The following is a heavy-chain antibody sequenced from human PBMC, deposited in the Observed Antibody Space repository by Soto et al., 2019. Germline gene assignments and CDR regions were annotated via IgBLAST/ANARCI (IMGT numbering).Heavy chain of an antibody. CDR1: GYSFTSYW. J-gene: IGHJ6*02. D-gene: IGHD3-3*01. CDR3: ARLPLRHDFWSIYYYYYGMDV. V-gene: IGHV5-51*01. Sequence: PGESLKISCKGSGYSFTSYWIGWVRQMPGKGLEWMGIIYPGDSDTRYSPSFQGQVTISADKSISTAYLQWSSLKASDTAMYYCARLPLRHDFWSIYYYYYGMDVWGQGTTVTVSS. CDR2: IYPGDSDT.